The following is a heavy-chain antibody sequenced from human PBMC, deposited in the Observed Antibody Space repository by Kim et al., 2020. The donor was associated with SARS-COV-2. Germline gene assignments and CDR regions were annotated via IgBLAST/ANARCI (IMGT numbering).Heavy chain of an antibody. V-gene: IGHV4-34*01. CDR2: ISDGGDT. J-gene: IGHJ6*02. CDR3: ARGTQTYSSSSYGMDV. CDR1: VDSFSGYY. D-gene: IGHD6-13*01. Sequence: SETLSLTCAVYVDSFSGYYWSWIRQPPGKGLEWIGEISDGGDTNYNPSLKSRLTMSVDTSKNQFSLKLSSVTDADTAVYYCARGTQTYSSSSYGMDVWG.